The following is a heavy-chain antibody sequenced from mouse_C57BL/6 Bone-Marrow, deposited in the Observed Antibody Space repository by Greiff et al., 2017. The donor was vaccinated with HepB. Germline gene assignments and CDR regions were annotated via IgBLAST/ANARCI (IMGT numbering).Heavy chain of an antibody. CDR1: GYSITSGYY. D-gene: IGHD2-12*01. J-gene: IGHJ2*01. Sequence: EVQLQESGPGLVKPSQSLSLTCSVTGYSITSGYYWNWIRQFPGNKLEWMGYISYDGSNNYNPSLKNRISITRDTSNNQFFLKLNSVTTEDTATYYCARDDSPTGFGDWGQGTTLTVSS. CDR2: ISYDGSN. CDR3: ARDDSPTGFGD. V-gene: IGHV3-6*01.